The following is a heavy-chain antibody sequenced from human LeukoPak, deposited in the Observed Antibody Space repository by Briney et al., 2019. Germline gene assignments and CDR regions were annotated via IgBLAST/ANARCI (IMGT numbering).Heavy chain of an antibody. D-gene: IGHD3-22*01. V-gene: IGHV7-4-1*02. J-gene: IGHJ5*02. CDR2: INTNTGNP. CDR3: ARDDSSGYSNWFDP. Sequence: ASVKVSCKASGYTFTSYAMNWVRQAPGQGLEWMGWINTNTGNPTYAQGFTGRFVFSLDTSVSTAYLQISSLKAEDTAVYYCARDDSSGYSNWFDPWGQGTLVTVS. CDR1: GYTFTSYA.